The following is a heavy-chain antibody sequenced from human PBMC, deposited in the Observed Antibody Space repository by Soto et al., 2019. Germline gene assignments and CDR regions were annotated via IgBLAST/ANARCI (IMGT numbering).Heavy chain of an antibody. CDR2: IYPSDSQT. CDR1: GYSFSNWW. Sequence: PXESLKIACKGSGYSFSNWWIAWVRRIPGKGLEYMGIIYPSDSQTRYSPSFQGQVTISADKSISTAYLQWSSLKASDTAIYYCARHGFYGDYSSNYFDPWGQGTLVTVSS. CDR3: ARHGFYGDYSSNYFDP. V-gene: IGHV5-51*01. J-gene: IGHJ5*02. D-gene: IGHD4-17*01.